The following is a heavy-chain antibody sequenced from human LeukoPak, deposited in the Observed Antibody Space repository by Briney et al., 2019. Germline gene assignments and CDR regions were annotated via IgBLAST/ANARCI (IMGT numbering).Heavy chain of an antibody. CDR1: GGSFGNYY. Sequence: SETLSLTCAVFGGSFGNYYWTWIRQTPGKELGWLGEIKSGGTSNYNPSLKSRVTISVDTSKNQFSLKLRSVTAADTAVYYCARKEGGQLVNTRRWFDPWGQGTLVTVSS. J-gene: IGHJ5*02. CDR2: IKSGGTS. CDR3: ARKEGGQLVNTRRWFDP. V-gene: IGHV4-34*01. D-gene: IGHD6-13*01.